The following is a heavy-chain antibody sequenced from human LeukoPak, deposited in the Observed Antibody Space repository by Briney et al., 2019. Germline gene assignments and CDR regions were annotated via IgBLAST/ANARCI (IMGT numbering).Heavy chain of an antibody. CDR1: GFTFSNYA. V-gene: IGHV3-23*01. CDR2: ISSSGGNT. Sequence: PGGSLRLSCAASGFTFSNYAMNWVRQAPGKGLEWVSTISSSGGNTYYADSVKGRFTISRDNSKNTLYLQMNSLRAEDTAVYYCAKGGSGYEPSYWEDYFDYWGQGTLVTVSS. D-gene: IGHD5-12*01. CDR3: AKGGSGYEPSYWEDYFDY. J-gene: IGHJ4*02.